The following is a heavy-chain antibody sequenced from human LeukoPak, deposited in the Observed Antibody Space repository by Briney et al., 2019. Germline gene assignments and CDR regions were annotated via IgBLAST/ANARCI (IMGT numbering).Heavy chain of an antibody. V-gene: IGHV4-59*01. CDR1: GGSINSYY. CDR2: IYHSGST. J-gene: IGHJ3*02. Sequence: SETLSLTCSVSGGSINSYYWSWIRQPPGKGLEWIGYIYHSGSTNYNPSLKSRVTISVDTSKNQFSLKLSSVTAADAAVYYCARVVSGWYPDAFEIWGQGTMVTVSS. CDR3: ARVVSGWYPDAFEI. D-gene: IGHD6-19*01.